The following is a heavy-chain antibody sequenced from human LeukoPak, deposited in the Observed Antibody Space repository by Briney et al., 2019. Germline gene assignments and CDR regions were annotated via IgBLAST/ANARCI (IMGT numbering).Heavy chain of an antibody. V-gene: IGHV4-59*12. D-gene: IGHD3-9*01. CDR1: GGSISSYY. CDR2: IYYSGST. J-gene: IGHJ3*02. CDR3: ARLTYYDILTGYLDAFDI. Sequence: SETLSLTCTVSGGSISSYYWSWIRQPPGKGLEWIGYIYYSGSTNYNPSLKSRVTISVDTSKNQFSLKLSSVTAADTAVYYCARLTYYDILTGYLDAFDIWGQGTMVTVSS.